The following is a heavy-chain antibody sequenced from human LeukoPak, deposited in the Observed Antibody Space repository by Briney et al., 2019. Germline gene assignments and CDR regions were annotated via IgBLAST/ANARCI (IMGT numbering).Heavy chain of an antibody. D-gene: IGHD3-16*01. CDR2: IYYSGST. V-gene: IGHV4-39*07. J-gene: IGHJ4*02. Sequence: ETLSLTCTVSGGSISSSSYYWGWIRQPPGKGLEWIGSIYYSGSTYYNPSLKSRVTISVDTSKNQFSLKLSSVTAADTAVYYCAREKHDYVWGGSVDYWGQGTLVTVSS. CDR1: GGSISSSSYY. CDR3: AREKHDYVWGGSVDY.